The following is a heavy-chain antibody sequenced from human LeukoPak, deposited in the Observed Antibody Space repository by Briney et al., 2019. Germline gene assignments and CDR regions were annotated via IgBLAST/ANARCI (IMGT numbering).Heavy chain of an antibody. V-gene: IGHV3-30-3*01. CDR2: ISYDGSNK. CDR1: GFTFSSYA. D-gene: IGHD1-26*01. J-gene: IGHJ4*02. CDR3: ASTVVGATGYYFDY. Sequence: PGRSLRLSCAASGFTFSSYAMPWVRQASGKGLEWVAVISYDGSNKYCADSVKGRFTISRDNSKNTLYLQMNSLRAEDTAVYYCASTVVGATGYYFDYWGQGTLVTVSS.